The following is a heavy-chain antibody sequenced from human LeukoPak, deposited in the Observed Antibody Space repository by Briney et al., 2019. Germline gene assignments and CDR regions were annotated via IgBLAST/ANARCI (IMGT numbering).Heavy chain of an antibody. V-gene: IGHV4-39*07. D-gene: IGHD2-21*02. CDR1: GGSISSSSYY. CDR3: VVVTAHDAFDI. CDR2: IYYSGST. J-gene: IGHJ3*02. Sequence: SETLSLTCTVSGGSISSSSYYWGWIRQPPGKGLVWIGSIYYSGSTYYNPSLKSRVTISVDTSKNQFSLKLSSVTAADTAVYYCVVVTAHDAFDIWGQGTMVTVSS.